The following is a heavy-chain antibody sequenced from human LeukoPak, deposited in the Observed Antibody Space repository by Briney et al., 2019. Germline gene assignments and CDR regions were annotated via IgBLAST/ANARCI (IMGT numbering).Heavy chain of an antibody. CDR2: IKQDGSEK. J-gene: IGHJ4*02. CDR1: GFTFSSYW. V-gene: IGHV3-7*01. Sequence: PGGSLRLSCAASGFTFSSYWMSWVRQAPGKGLEWVANIKQDGSEKNYVDSVKGRFTISRDNAKNSLDLQMNSPRGEDTAMYYCARAGGYASSWAYWGQGTLVTVSS. D-gene: IGHD5-12*01. CDR3: ARAGGYASSWAY.